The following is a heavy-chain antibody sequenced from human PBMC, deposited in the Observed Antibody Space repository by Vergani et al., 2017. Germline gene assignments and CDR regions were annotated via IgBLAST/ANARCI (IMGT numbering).Heavy chain of an antibody. CDR1: GFTFSSYG. D-gene: IGHD3-9*01. CDR3: ARDLTRHWYFDL. Sequence: QVQLVESGGGVVQPGRSLRLSCAASGFTFSSYGMHWVRQAPGKGLEWVAVISYDGSNKYYADSVKGRFTISRDNSKNTLYLQMNSLRAEDTAVYYCARDLTRHWYFDLWGRGTLVTVSS. CDR2: ISYDGSNK. J-gene: IGHJ2*01. V-gene: IGHV3-30*03.